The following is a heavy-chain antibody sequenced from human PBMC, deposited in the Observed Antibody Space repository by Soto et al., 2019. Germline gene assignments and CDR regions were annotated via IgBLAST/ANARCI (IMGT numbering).Heavy chain of an antibody. V-gene: IGHV4-59*08. CDR2: IHYSGST. Sequence: PSETLSLTCTVSGGSISSYYWSWIRQPPGKGLEWIGYIHYSGSTNYNPSLKSRVTISVDTSKNQFSLKLSSVTAADTAVYYCARMGLSGAFGSWGQGTMVTVSS. CDR3: ARMGLSGAFGS. J-gene: IGHJ3*02. CDR1: GGSISSYY. D-gene: IGHD3-16*01.